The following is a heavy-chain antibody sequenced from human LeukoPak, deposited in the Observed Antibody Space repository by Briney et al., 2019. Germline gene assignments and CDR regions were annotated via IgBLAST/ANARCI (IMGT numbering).Heavy chain of an antibody. V-gene: IGHV1-2*02. D-gene: IGHD3-10*01. J-gene: IGHJ5*02. CDR2: INPNSGGT. CDR3: ARVTMVRGVPRGNNWFDP. CDR1: GYTFTGYY. Sequence: ASVKVSCKASGYTFTGYYMHWVRQAPGQGLEWMGWINPNSGGTNYAQKSQGRVTMTRDTSISTAYMELSRLRSDDTAVYYCARVTMVRGVPRGNNWFDPWGQGTLVTVSS.